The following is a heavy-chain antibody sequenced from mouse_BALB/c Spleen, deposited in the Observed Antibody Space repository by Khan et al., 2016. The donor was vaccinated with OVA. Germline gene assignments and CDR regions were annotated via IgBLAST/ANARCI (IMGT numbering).Heavy chain of an antibody. V-gene: IGHV3-2*02. CDR1: GYSITSDYA. CDR3: ARVYGGDFDY. J-gene: IGHJ2*01. Sequence: VQLKESGPGLVKPSQSLSLTCTVTGYSITSDYAWNWIRQFPVNKLEWMGHISYSGNTKYNPSLKSRISVTRDTSKNQIFLQLNSVTAEDTATYYCARVYGGDFDYWGQGTTLTVSS. CDR2: ISYSGNT. D-gene: IGHD2-10*02.